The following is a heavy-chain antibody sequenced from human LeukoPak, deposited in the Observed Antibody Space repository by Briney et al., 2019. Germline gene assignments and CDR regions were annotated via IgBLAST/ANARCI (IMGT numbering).Heavy chain of an antibody. Sequence: GGSLRLSCAASGFTFGGYWMSWVRQAPGKGLEGVANIKRDGSEKYYLDPVKGRFTISRDNAKNSLYLQMNSLRAEDTAVYYCASPAKYSDTWYFDYWGQGTLVTVSS. J-gene: IGHJ4*02. CDR1: GFTFGGYW. CDR3: ASPAKYSDTWYFDY. D-gene: IGHD6-6*01. CDR2: IKRDGSEK. V-gene: IGHV3-7*01.